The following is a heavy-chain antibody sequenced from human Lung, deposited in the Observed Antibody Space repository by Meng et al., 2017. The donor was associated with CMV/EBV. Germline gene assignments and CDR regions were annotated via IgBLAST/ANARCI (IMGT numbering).Heavy chain of an antibody. V-gene: IGHV3-11*01. Sequence: FTFSGHYMSWIRQTPGKGLEWLSYISGTSSTIYEASSVKGRFTVSRDNAKKSLYLQMNSLRAEDTAVYYCAGDLLGYSAYGVRYFDLWGRGTLVTVSS. CDR2: ISGTSSTI. CDR1: FTFSGHY. D-gene: IGHD5-12*01. J-gene: IGHJ2*01. CDR3: AGDLLGYSAYGVRYFDL.